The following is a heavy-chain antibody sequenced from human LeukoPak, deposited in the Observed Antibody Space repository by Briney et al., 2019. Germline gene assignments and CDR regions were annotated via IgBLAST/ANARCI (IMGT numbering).Heavy chain of an antibody. Sequence: ASVKVSCKASGFTFTNYYMHRVRQAPGQGLEWMGIINPSGGSTSYAQKFQGRVTMTRDTSTSTVYMELSSLRSEDTAVYYCAPGGDEGDYFDYWGQGTLVTVSS. D-gene: IGHD3-16*01. J-gene: IGHJ4*02. CDR2: INPSGGST. V-gene: IGHV1-46*01. CDR1: GFTFTNYY. CDR3: APGGDEGDYFDY.